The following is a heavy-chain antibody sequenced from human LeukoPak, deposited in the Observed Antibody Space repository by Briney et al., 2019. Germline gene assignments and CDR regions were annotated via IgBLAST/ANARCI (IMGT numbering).Heavy chain of an antibody. CDR1: GYTFTSYD. D-gene: IGHD3-9*01. CDR2: INPNSGGT. J-gene: IGHJ4*02. V-gene: IGHV1-2*02. CDR3: ARSAVRIRYFDWGGVEYYFDY. Sequence: ASVKVSCKASGYTFTSYDINWVRQATGQGLEWMGWINPNSGGTNYAQKFQGRVTMTRDTSISTAYMELSRLRSDDTAVYYCARSAVRIRYFDWGGVEYYFDYWGQGTLVTVSS.